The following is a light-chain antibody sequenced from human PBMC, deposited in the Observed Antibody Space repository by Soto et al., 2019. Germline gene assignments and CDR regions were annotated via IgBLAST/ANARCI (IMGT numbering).Light chain of an antibody. V-gene: IGKV3-11*01. J-gene: IGKJ4*01. CDR1: QSVSSY. CDR2: DAS. CDR3: QQRSDWPST. Sequence: EIVLTQSPATLFLSPGERATLSCRASQSVSSYLAWYQQKPGQAPRLLIYDASNRATGIPARFSGSGYGTDFTLTISSLEPDDFAVYYCQQRSDWPSTFGGGTKVQIK.